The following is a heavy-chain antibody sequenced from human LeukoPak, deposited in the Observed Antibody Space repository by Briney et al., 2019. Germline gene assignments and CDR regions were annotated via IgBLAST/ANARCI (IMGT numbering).Heavy chain of an antibody. CDR3: ARHYRCSSTSCPPSFADY. V-gene: IGHV5-51*01. CDR2: IYPGDSDT. J-gene: IGHJ4*02. D-gene: IGHD2-2*01. CDR1: GNSFTTYW. Sequence: PGESLKISCKGSGNSFTTYWIGWVRQMPGKGLEWMGIIYPGDSDTRYSPSFQGQVTISADKSISTAYLQWSSLKASDTAMYYCARHYRCSSTSCPPSFADYWGQGTLVTVSS.